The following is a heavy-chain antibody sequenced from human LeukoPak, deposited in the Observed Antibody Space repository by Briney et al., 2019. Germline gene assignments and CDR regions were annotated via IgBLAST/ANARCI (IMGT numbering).Heavy chain of an antibody. Sequence: SETLSLTCTVSGGSISSYYWSWIRQPPGKGLEWIGYIYYSGSTNYNPSLKSRVTISVDTSKNQFSLKLSSVTAADTAVYYCASAGADSSGWWSYFDYWGQGTLVTVSS. V-gene: IGHV4-59*01. CDR1: GGSISSYY. D-gene: IGHD6-19*01. CDR2: IYYSGST. CDR3: ASAGADSSGWWSYFDY. J-gene: IGHJ4*02.